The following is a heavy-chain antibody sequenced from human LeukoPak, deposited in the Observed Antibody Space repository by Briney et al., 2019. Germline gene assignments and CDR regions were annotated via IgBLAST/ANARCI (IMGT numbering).Heavy chain of an antibody. CDR1: TXXXXW. D-gene: IGHD2-2*01. V-gene: IGHV3-74*01. J-gene: IGHJ5*02. CDR2: XNSDGSST. Sequence: TXXXXWMHXVRXAPXEGLVWVSXXNSDGSSTSYADSVKGRFTVSRDNAKNTLYLQMNSLRAEDTAVYYCARDLRSTSCYCSWFDPWGQGTLVTVSS. CDR3: ARDLRSTSCYCSWFDP.